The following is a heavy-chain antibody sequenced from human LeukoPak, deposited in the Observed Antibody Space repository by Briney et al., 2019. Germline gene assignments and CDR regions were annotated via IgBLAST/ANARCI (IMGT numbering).Heavy chain of an antibody. CDR3: ARESSSSLDP. CDR1: GFTFSSYG. Sequence: GGSLRLSCVVSGFTFSSYGMHWVRQAPGKGLEWVAVILYDGSNKYYADSVKGRFTISRDNSKNTPYLQMNRLRVEDTAVYYCARESSSSLDPWGQGTLVTVSS. V-gene: IGHV3-30*03. J-gene: IGHJ5*02. CDR2: ILYDGSNK. D-gene: IGHD2-2*01.